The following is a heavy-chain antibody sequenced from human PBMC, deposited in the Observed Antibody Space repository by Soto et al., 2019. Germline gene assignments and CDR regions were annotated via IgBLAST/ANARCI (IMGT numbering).Heavy chain of an antibody. V-gene: IGHV1-46*01. CDR3: ARVEKGTTAMVYFDY. CDR2: INPSGGST. CDR1: GYTYTSDY. D-gene: IGHD5-18*01. J-gene: IGHJ4*02. Sequence: ASVKVSCKASGYTYTSDYMHWVRQAPGQGLEWMGIINPSGGSTSYAQKFQGRVTMTRDTSTSTVYMELSSLRSEDTAVYYCARVEKGTTAMVYFDYRGQGTLVPVSS.